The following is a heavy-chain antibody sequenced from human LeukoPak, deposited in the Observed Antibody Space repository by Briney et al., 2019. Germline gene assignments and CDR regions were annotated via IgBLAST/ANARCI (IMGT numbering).Heavy chain of an antibody. D-gene: IGHD1-26*01. J-gene: IGHJ4*02. CDR1: GFTFSSYT. V-gene: IGHV3-21*01. CDR2: ISSSSRDI. CDR3: VREAAATLFDY. Sequence: GGSLRLSCAASGFTFSSYTMNWGRQAPGKGLEWVAAISSSSRDIFYADSVKGRFSISRDNTHNSLSLRMNSLGAEDTAVYYCVREAAATLFDYWGQGTLVTVSS.